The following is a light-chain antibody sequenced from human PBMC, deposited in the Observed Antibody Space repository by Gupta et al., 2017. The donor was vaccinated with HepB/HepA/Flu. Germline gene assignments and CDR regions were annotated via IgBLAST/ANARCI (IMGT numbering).Light chain of an antibody. CDR1: ALPKQY. Sequence: SYELTQPPSVSVSPGQTARITCSGDALPKQYAYWYQQKPGHAPVLVIYKDSERTSGIPERFSGASSGTTVTLTISGVQAEDEADYYCQSADSSGTYHWVFGGGTKLTVL. J-gene: IGLJ3*02. CDR3: QSADSSGTYHWV. V-gene: IGLV3-25*03. CDR2: KDS.